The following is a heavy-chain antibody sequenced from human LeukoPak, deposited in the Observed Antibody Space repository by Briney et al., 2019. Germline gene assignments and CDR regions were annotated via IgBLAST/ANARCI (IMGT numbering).Heavy chain of an antibody. CDR1: GFTFSSYA. CDR2: ISGSGGST. J-gene: IGHJ4*02. D-gene: IGHD3-9*01. CDR3: ARGAVYFDWIMTFDY. Sequence: PGGSLRLSCAASGFTFSSYAMSWARQAPGKGLEWVSAISGSGGSTYYADSVKGRFTISRDNSKNTLYLQMNSLRAEDTAVYYCARGAVYFDWIMTFDYWGQGTLVTVSS. V-gene: IGHV3-23*01.